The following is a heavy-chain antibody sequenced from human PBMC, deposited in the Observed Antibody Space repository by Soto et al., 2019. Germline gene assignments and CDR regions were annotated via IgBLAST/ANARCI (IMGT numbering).Heavy chain of an antibody. V-gene: IGHV1-69*01. CDR1: GGTFSSYA. D-gene: IGHD6-6*01. Sequence: QVQLVQSGAEVKKPGSSVKVSCKASGGTFSSYAISWVRQAPGQGLEWMGGIIPIFGTANYAQKFQGRVTITADESTSTAYMEVSSLRSEDTAVYYCARGPEYSSSSVVDYYYYYGMDVWGQGTTVTVSS. CDR2: IIPIFGTA. CDR3: ARGPEYSSSSVVDYYYYYGMDV. J-gene: IGHJ6*02.